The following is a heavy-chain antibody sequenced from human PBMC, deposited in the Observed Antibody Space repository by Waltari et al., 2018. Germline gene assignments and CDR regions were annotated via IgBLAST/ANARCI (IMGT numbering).Heavy chain of an antibody. CDR1: GRSISSSSYY. Sequence: QLQLQESGPGLVKPSETLSLTCTVSGRSISSSSYYLVWIRQPPGKGLEWIGSIYYSGSTYYNPSLKSRVTISVDTSKNQFSLKLSSVTAADTAVYYCARWAKMATRPNYWYFDLWGRGTLVTVSS. D-gene: IGHD5-12*01. J-gene: IGHJ2*01. CDR3: ARWAKMATRPNYWYFDL. CDR2: IYYSGST. V-gene: IGHV4-39*07.